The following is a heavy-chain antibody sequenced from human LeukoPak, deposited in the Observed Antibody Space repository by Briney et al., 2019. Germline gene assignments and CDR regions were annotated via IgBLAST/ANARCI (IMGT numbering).Heavy chain of an antibody. J-gene: IGHJ4*02. CDR3: ARGVTMVRGVNFDY. V-gene: IGHV4-59*01. CDR2: IYYSGST. D-gene: IGHD3-10*01. Sequence: SETLSLTCTVSGGSLSSYYWGWIRQPPGKGLEWIGYIYYSGSTNYNPSLKSRVTISVDTSKNQFSLKLSPVTAADTAVYYCARGVTMVRGVNFDYWGQGTLVTVSS. CDR1: GGSLSSYY.